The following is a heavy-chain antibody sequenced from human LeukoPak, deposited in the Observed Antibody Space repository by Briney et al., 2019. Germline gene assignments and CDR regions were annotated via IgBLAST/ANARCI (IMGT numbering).Heavy chain of an antibody. Sequence: GRSLRLSCAASGFTFSSYAMHWVRQAPGKGLEWVAVISYDGSNKYYADSVKGRFTISRDNSKNTLYLQMNSLRAEDTAVYYCARVPDRIAAPNWFDPWGQGTLVTVSS. D-gene: IGHD6-13*01. J-gene: IGHJ5*02. CDR3: ARVPDRIAAPNWFDP. CDR2: ISYDGSNK. CDR1: GFTFSSYA. V-gene: IGHV3-30-3*01.